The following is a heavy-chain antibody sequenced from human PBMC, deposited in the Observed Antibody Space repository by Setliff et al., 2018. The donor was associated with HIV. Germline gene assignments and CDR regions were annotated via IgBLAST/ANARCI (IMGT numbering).Heavy chain of an antibody. CDR1: GGTFSSYA. V-gene: IGHV1-69*13. Sequence: SVKVSCKASGGTFSSYAISWVRQAPGQGLEWMGGIIPIFGTANYAQKFQGRVTITADESTSTAYMELSSLRSEDTAVYYCARDMPNIVVVTAPEPGDDAFDIWGQGTMVTVSS. CDR3: ARDMPNIVVVTAPEPGDDAFDI. J-gene: IGHJ3*02. D-gene: IGHD2-21*02. CDR2: IIPIFGTA.